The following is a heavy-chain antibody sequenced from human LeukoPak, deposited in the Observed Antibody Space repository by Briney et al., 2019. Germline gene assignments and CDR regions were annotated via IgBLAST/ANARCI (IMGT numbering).Heavy chain of an antibody. D-gene: IGHD3-10*01. V-gene: IGHV3-21*01. CDR1: GFTFSSYS. J-gene: IGHJ4*02. Sequence: GGSLRLSCEASGFTFSSYSMNWVRQAPGKGQERVSSISSSSSYIYYADSVKGRFTISRDNAKNSLYLQMNSLRAEDTAVYYCARDQSGGRGDYWGQGTLVTVSS. CDR2: ISSSSSYI. CDR3: ARDQSGGRGDY.